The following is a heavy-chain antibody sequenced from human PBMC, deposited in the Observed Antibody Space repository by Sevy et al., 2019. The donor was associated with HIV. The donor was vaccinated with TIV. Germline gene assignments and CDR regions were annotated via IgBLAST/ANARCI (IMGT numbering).Heavy chain of an antibody. J-gene: IGHJ5*02. Sequence: ASVKVSCKASGGTFSSYAISWVRQAPGQGLEWMGGIIPILGIANYAQKFQGRVTITADKSTSTAYMELSSLRSEDTAVYYCARDAIAAAGIDGVYWFDPWGQGTLVTVSS. V-gene: IGHV1-69*10. CDR1: GGTFSSYA. CDR2: IIPILGIA. D-gene: IGHD6-13*01. CDR3: ARDAIAAAGIDGVYWFDP.